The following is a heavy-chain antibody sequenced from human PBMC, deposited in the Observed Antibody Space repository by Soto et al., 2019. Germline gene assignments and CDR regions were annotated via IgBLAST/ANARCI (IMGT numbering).Heavy chain of an antibody. D-gene: IGHD2-8*02. CDR1: AASFSKYY. J-gene: IGHJ4*02. CDR3: VRGPYSSGSLYYLDY. CDR2: IYFNGNT. V-gene: IGHV4-59*01. Sequence: KPSETLSLTCTVSAASFSKYYWSWIRQPPGKGLEWIGYIYFNGNTNYNPSLKRRVTISIDTSKKQISLNLTSVTSEDTAIYYCVRGPYSSGSLYYLDYWGQGTLVTVSS.